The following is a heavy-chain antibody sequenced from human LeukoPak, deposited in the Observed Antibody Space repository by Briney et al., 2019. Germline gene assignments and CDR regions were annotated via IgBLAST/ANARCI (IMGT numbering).Heavy chain of an antibody. CDR3: ARRESTVTPGSYYYYYYMDV. CDR2: IHYSGDT. D-gene: IGHD4-17*01. J-gene: IGHJ6*03. CDR1: SGSISSNNFF. Sequence: PSETLSLTCTVSSGSISSNNFFWAWIRQPPGKGLEWIANIHYSGDTYYRSSLKSRVTISVDTSKNQFSLKLSSVTAADTAVYYCARRESTVTPGSYYYYYYMDVWGKGTTVTVSS. V-gene: IGHV4-39*07.